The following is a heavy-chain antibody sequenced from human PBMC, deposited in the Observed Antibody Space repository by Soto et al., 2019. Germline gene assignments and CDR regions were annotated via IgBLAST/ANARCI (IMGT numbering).Heavy chain of an antibody. V-gene: IGHV3-30-3*01. CDR2: VSHDGVNK. Sequence: QMQLVESGGGVVQPGRSLRLSCAASGFSFRNYNLHWVRQAPGKGLEWVAVVSHDGVNKHYAESVKGRLSISRESSRYTLYLKMNKPRNEDTAVYYCVRETQIVMVVVPTPGSPGAFDMWGQGTMVTVSS. CDR1: GFSFRNYN. D-gene: IGHD2-15*01. CDR3: VRETQIVMVVVPTPGSPGAFDM. J-gene: IGHJ3*02.